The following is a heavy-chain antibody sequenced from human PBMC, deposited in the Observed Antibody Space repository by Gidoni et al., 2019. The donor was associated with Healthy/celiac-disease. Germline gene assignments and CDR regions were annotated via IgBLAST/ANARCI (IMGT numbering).Heavy chain of an antibody. CDR2: ISWNSGSL. J-gene: IGHJ4*02. CDR3: AKDISAEGMVRGVIHY. V-gene: IGHV3-9*01. CDR1: GFTFDDYA. D-gene: IGHD3-10*01. Sequence: EVQLVESGGGLVQPGSSLRLSCAASGFTFDDYAMHWVRQAPGKGLEWVAGISWNSGSLGYADSVKGRFTISRDNAKNSLYLQMNSLRAEDTALYYCAKDISAEGMVRGVIHYWGQGTLVTVSS.